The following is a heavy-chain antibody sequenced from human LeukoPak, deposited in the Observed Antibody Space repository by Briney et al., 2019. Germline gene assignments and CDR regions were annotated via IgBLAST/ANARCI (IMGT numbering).Heavy chain of an antibody. Sequence: GGSLRLSCAASGFTFSRYAMSWVRQAPGKGLEWVSAISGSGTGADCADSVKGRFTISRDNSKNTLHLQVNSLRVEDTAVYYCAKGLYHYFGSGSYTLEYWGQGIQVTVSS. CDR2: ISGSGTGA. CDR1: GFTFSRYA. CDR3: AKGLYHYFGSGSYTLEY. J-gene: IGHJ4*02. V-gene: IGHV3-23*01. D-gene: IGHD3-10*01.